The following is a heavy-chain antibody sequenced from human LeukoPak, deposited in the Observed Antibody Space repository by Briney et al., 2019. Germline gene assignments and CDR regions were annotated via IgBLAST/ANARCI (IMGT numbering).Heavy chain of an antibody. J-gene: IGHJ4*02. CDR1: GFTFSSYA. V-gene: IGHV3-23*01. D-gene: IGHD3-10*01. CDR2: MSVSGGST. Sequence: PGGSLRLSCAASGFTFSSYAMSWVRQAPGKGLEWVSAMSVSGGSTYYADSVKGRFTISRDNSKNTLYLQMNSLTAEDTAVYYCAKKVTGSYNNPLDYWGQGTLVTVSS. CDR3: AKKVTGSYNNPLDY.